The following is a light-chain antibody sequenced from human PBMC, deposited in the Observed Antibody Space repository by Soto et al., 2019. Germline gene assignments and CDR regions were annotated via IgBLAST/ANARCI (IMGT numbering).Light chain of an antibody. CDR1: QSISRY. CDR3: QQRSIWPLT. CDR2: DAS. Sequence: EILVTQSPSSLSSSVGDRATIPCRASQSISRYLDWYQQKPGKAPRLLIYDASHRDTGIPARFSGSRSGTDFTLTISSLEPEDIAVYYCQQRSIWPLTFGGGTKVDIK. V-gene: IGKV3-11*01. J-gene: IGKJ4*01.